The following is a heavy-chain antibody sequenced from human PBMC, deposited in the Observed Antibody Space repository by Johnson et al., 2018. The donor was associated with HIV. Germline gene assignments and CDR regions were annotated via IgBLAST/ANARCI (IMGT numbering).Heavy chain of an antibody. V-gene: IGHV3-30*04. J-gene: IGHJ3*02. CDR3: AREGQEFNDAFDI. CDR1: GFTFSSYA. Sequence: VQLVESGGGVVQPGRSMRLSCAASGFTFSSYAMHWVRQAPGMGLEWVAVISYDGSNKYYADSVKGRFTISRDNSKNTLYLQMNSLRAEDTAVYYCAREGQEFNDAFDIWGQGTVVTVSS. CDR2: ISYDGSNK. D-gene: IGHD3-10*01.